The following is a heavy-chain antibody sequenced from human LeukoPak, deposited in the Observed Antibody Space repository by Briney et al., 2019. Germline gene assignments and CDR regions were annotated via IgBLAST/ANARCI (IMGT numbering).Heavy chain of an antibody. CDR2: MYYRGST. V-gene: IGHV4-39*07. CDR3: ARDAGHQLSRRNYYAMDV. CDR1: GGSINSSSYY. D-gene: IGHD1-1*01. Sequence: SETLSLTCTVSGGSINSSSYYWGWVRRPPGKGLEWIGSMYYRGSTYYNPSLKSRVTISVDTSKNQFSLKLSSVTAADTAVYYCARDAGHQLSRRNYYAMDVWGQGTTVTVSS. J-gene: IGHJ6*02.